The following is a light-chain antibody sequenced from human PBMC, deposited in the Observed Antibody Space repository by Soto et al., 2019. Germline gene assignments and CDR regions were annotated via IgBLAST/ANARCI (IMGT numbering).Light chain of an antibody. V-gene: IGLV1-44*01. CDR2: SNN. CDR3: AAWDDSLNAFNV. CDR1: SSNIGSNT. Sequence: QSVLTQPPSASGTPGQRVTISCSGSSSNIGSNTVNWYQQLPGTAPKLLIYSNNQRPSVVPDRFSGSKSGTSASLAISGLQSEDEADYYCAAWDDSLNAFNVFGTGTKLTVL. J-gene: IGLJ1*01.